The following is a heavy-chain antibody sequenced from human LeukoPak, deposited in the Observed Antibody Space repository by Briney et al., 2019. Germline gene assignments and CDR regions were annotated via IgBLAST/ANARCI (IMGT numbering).Heavy chain of an antibody. CDR1: GYTFTSYG. V-gene: IGHV1-18*01. J-gene: IGHJ4*02. CDR3: ARVKGNGWFFDY. Sequence: GSVKVSCKASGYTFTSYGISWVRQAPVQGLEWMGWISAYNGNTNYAQKLQGRVTITRDTSASTAYMELSSLTSQDTAVYYCARVKGNGWFFDYWGQGTLVTVSS. CDR2: ISAYNGNT. D-gene: IGHD6-19*01.